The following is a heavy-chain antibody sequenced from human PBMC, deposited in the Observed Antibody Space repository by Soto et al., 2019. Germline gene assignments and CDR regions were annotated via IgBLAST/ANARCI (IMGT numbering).Heavy chain of an antibody. CDR2: ISYDGSNK. CDR1: GFTFSSYA. Sequence: QVQLVESGGSVVQPGRSLRLSCAASGFTFSSYAMHWVRQAPGKGLEWVAVISYDGSNKYYADSVKGRFTISRDNSKNTLYLQMNSLRAEDTAVYYCARDDTWALVYWGQGTLVTVSS. D-gene: IGHD7-27*01. V-gene: IGHV3-30-3*01. CDR3: ARDDTWALVY. J-gene: IGHJ4*02.